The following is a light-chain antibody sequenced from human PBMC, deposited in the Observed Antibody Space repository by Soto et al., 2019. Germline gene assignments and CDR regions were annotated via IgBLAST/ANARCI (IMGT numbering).Light chain of an antibody. CDR1: QSVTSSY. J-gene: IGKJ2*01. Sequence: DIVLTQSPATLSLSPGDRATLSCRASQSVTSSYLAWYQQKPGPAPRLLIYGASSRATGIPDTFSGSGSGADFTLTIISLEPEDFAVSYCQQYGPTSMYTFGHGTKLEIK. CDR2: GAS. CDR3: QQYGPTSMYT. V-gene: IGKV3-20*01.